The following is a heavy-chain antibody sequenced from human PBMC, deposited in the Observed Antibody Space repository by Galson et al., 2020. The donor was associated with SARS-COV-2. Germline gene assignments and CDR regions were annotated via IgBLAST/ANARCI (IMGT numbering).Heavy chain of an antibody. J-gene: IGHJ4*02. CDR2: IKQDGSER. CDR3: ARDQDGYNDF. D-gene: IGHD5-18*01. V-gene: IGHV3-7*03. CDR1: GFTSSTNW. Sequence: PGGSLRLSCAASGFTSSTNWMSWVRQAPGKGLEWVANIKQDGSERYYADSVKGRFTISSDYPKNSMYLQMNSLRVEDTATYFCARDQDGYNDFWGRGTLVTVSS.